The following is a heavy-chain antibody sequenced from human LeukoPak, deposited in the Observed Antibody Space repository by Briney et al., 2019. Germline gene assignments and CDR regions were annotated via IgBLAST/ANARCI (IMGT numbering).Heavy chain of an antibody. J-gene: IGHJ4*02. CDR1: GFTFSSYS. V-gene: IGHV3-23*01. D-gene: IGHD2-15*01. Sequence: GGSLRLSCAASGFTFSSYSMNWVRQAPGKGLERVSAISGSGGSTYYADSVKGRFTISRDNSKNTLYLQMNSLRAEDTAVYYCAKGRCSGGSCSNYFDYWGQGTLVTVSS. CDR3: AKGRCSGGSCSNYFDY. CDR2: ISGSGGST.